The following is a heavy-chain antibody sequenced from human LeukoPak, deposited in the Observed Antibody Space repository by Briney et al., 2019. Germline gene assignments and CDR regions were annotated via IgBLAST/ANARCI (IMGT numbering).Heavy chain of an antibody. CDR3: ARAHSGGGDSSGWYYFDY. V-gene: IGHV1-46*01. CDR1: GYTFTSYY. J-gene: IGHJ4*02. CDR2: INPSGGST. Sequence: ASVKVSCKASGYTFTSYYMHWVRQAPGQGLEWMGIINPSGGSTSCAQKFQGRVTMTRDTSTSTVYMELSSLRSEDTAVYYCARAHSGGGDSSGWYYFDYWGQGTLVTVSS. D-gene: IGHD6-19*01.